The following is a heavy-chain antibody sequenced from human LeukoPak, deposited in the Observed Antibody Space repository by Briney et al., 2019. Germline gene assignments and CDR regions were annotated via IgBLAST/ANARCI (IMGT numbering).Heavy chain of an antibody. V-gene: IGHV3-23*01. J-gene: IGHJ2*01. D-gene: IGHD3-3*01. CDR3: AKDRATIFGVVRGYFDL. CDR1: GFTFSSYA. Sequence: GGSLRLSCAASGFTFSSYAMSWVRQAPGKGLEWVSAISGSGGSTYYADSVKGRFTISRDNSKNTLYLQMNSLRAEDTAVYYCAKDRATIFGVVRGYFDLWGRGTLVTVSS. CDR2: ISGSGGST.